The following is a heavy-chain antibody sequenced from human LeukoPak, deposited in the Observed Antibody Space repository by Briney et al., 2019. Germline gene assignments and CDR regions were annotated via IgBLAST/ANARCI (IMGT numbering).Heavy chain of an antibody. J-gene: IGHJ5*02. Sequence: ASVKVSCKASGYTFTGYYMHWVRQAPGQGLEWMGWINPNSGGTNYAQKFQGRVTMTRDTSISTAYMELSRLRSDDTAVYYCAREVLGESVFDPWGQGTLVTVSS. CDR1: GYTFTGYY. V-gene: IGHV1-2*02. D-gene: IGHD2/OR15-2a*01. CDR3: AREVLGESVFDP. CDR2: INPNSGGT.